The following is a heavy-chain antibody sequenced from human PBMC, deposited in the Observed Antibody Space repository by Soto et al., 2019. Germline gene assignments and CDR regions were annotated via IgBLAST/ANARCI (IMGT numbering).Heavy chain of an antibody. V-gene: IGHV3-30-3*01. CDR2: ISTDGNNA. CDR1: GSTFSSYD. J-gene: IGHJ3*01. CDR3: VRGPSRGACDV. Sequence: QVQLVESGGDVVQPGRYLRLSCAASGSTFSSYDIHWVRQAPGKGLEWVAHISTDGNNAYYADSVKGRFSISRDNARKTVYHKVNSLRPEDTAVYHGVRGPSRGACDVWGQGTLVTVSS.